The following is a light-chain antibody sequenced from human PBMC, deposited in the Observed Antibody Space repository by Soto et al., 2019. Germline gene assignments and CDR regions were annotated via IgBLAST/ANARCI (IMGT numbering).Light chain of an antibody. CDR2: GAS. V-gene: IGKV3-20*01. Sequence: EIVLTQSPGTLSLSPGERATLSCRASQTIKSTSLAWYQQRPGQAPSLLIYGASSRATGIPDKFSGSGSGTDFTLTISRLEPEDSAVYYWQQYGSSPRTFAQGPKVEI. J-gene: IGKJ1*01. CDR3: QQYGSSPRT. CDR1: QTIKSTS.